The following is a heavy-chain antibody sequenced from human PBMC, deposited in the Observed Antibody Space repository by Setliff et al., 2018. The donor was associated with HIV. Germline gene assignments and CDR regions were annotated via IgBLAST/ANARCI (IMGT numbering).Heavy chain of an antibody. CDR3: ARVGEYSYKD. CDR1: GYTFSDYG. CDR2: ISPSNGNT. Sequence: ASVKVSCKTSGYTFSDYGMSWVRQAPGQGLTWMAWISPSNGNTEYAEEFQGRVLVTTDTSTRTAYMELSSLRSEDTAVYYCARVGEYSYKDWGQGTLVTVSS. V-gene: IGHV1-18*01. J-gene: IGHJ4*02. D-gene: IGHD5-18*01.